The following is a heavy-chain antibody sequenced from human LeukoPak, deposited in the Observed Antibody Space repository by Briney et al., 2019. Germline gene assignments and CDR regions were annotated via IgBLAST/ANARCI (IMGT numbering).Heavy chain of an antibody. J-gene: IGHJ5*02. Sequence: SETLSLTCAVYGGSFSGYYWSWLRQPPGKGLEWIGEINHSGSTNYNPSLKSRVTISVDTSKNQFSLKLSSVTAADTAVYYCARGQRFLEWPRGNWFDPWGQGTLVTVSS. V-gene: IGHV4-34*01. CDR1: GGSFSGYY. CDR3: ARGQRFLEWPRGNWFDP. CDR2: INHSGST. D-gene: IGHD3-3*01.